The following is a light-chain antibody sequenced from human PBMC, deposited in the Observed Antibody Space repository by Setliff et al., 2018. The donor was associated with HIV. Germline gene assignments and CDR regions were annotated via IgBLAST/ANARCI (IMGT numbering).Light chain of an antibody. Sequence: SVLAQPPSVSAAPGQKVTISCSGSSSNIGSNYVSWYQHLPGTAPNLLIYDNDKRPSGIPDRFSGSKSGTSATLGITGLQTGDEADYYCGTWDSSLSVWVFGGGTQLT. CDR1: SSNIGSNY. J-gene: IGLJ3*02. CDR2: DND. CDR3: GTWDSSLSVWV. V-gene: IGLV1-51*01.